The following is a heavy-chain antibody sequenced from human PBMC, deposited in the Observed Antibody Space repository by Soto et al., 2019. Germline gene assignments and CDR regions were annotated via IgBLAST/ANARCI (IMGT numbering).Heavy chain of an antibody. CDR1: GFSLSNARMG. Sequence: SGPTLVNPTETLTLTCTVSGFSLSNARMGVSWIRQPPGKALEWLAHIFSNDEKSYSTSLKSRLTISKDTSKSQVVLTMTNVDPVDTATYYCARAQKHDDFWSGYPWPYYGMDVWGQGTTVTV. V-gene: IGHV2-26*01. J-gene: IGHJ6*02. CDR2: IFSNDEK. CDR3: ARAQKHDDFWSGYPWPYYGMDV. D-gene: IGHD3-3*01.